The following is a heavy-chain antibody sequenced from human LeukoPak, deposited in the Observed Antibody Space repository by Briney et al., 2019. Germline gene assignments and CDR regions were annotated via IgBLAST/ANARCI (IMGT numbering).Heavy chain of an antibody. J-gene: IGHJ3*02. CDR1: GGSISSSNW. Sequence: SETLSLTCAVSGGSISSSNWWSWVRQPPGKGLEWIGRIFHSGTTDYKTSLKGRVTISVDKSKNQFSLTLTSVTAADTAVYYCARDPVLLWFGESETGDAFDIWGQGTMVSVSS. CDR2: IFHSGTT. D-gene: IGHD3-10*01. V-gene: IGHV4-4*02. CDR3: ARDPVLLWFGESETGDAFDI.